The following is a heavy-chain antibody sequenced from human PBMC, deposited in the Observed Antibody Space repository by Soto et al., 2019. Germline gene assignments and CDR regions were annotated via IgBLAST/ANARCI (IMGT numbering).Heavy chain of an antibody. V-gene: IGHV4-4*02. Sequence: SETLSLTCDVSGGSISSSKWWTWVRQPPGKGLEWIGKIDQNGITNYNPSLEGRVTISKDKSTNQLFLNLTSVTAADTAMYYCVRMNRDYYYYGMDVWGQGTTVTVSS. CDR3: VRMNRDYYYYGMDV. CDR2: IDQNGIT. CDR1: GGSISSSKW. J-gene: IGHJ6*02.